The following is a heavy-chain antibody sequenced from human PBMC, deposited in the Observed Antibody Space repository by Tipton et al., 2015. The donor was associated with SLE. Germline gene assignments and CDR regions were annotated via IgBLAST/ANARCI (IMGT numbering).Heavy chain of an antibody. Sequence: TLSLTCAVNGGSFSGNYWIWIRQPPGKGLEWIGEIYHSGSTTYTNYNPSLKRRVTISVDNSKNQFSLNLNSVTAADTAVYYCARYFYDSSGVCLFDLWGQGTLVTVSS. J-gene: IGHJ4*02. CDR1: GGSFSGNY. D-gene: IGHD3-22*01. CDR2: IYHSGSTTYT. V-gene: IGHV4-34*01. CDR3: ARYFYDSSGVCLFDL.